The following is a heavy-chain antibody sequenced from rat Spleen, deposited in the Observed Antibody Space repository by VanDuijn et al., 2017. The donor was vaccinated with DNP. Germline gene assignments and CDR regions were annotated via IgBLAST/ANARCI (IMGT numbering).Heavy chain of an antibody. D-gene: IGHD1-12*02. CDR1: GFTFSDYY. Sequence: EVQLVESGGGLVQPGRSLKLSCAASGFTFSDYYMAWVRQAPKKGLEWVASISYEGSSTYYGDSVKGRFTISRDNAKSTLYLQMNSLRSEDTATYYCARQEDYYDGSYSPLYYFDYWGQGVMVTVSS. CDR2: ISYEGSST. CDR3: ARQEDYYDGSYSPLYYFDY. J-gene: IGHJ2*01. V-gene: IGHV5-22*01.